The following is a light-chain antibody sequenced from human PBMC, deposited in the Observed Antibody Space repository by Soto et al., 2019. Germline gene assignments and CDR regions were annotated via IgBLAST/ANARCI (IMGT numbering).Light chain of an antibody. Sequence: DIQMTQSPSTLSASVGVRVTITCRASQSISGWLAWYQQKPGKAPNLLIYKASTLESGVPSRFSGSGSGTEFTLTISSLQPDDFATYYCQQSNSYPLTIGGGTMVEIK. V-gene: IGKV1-5*03. CDR3: QQSNSYPLT. CDR1: QSISGW. CDR2: KAS. J-gene: IGKJ4*01.